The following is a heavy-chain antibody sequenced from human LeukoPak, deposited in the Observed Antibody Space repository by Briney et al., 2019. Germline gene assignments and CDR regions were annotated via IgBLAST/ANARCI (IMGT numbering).Heavy chain of an antibody. CDR2: ISAYNGNT. V-gene: IGHV1-18*04. Sequence: ASVKVSCKASGYTFTSYYMHWVRQAPGQGLEWMGWISAYNGNTNYAQKLQGRVTMTTDTSTSTAYMELRSLRSDDTAVYYCARKIPRLDAFDIWGQGTMVTVSS. J-gene: IGHJ3*02. CDR1: GYTFTSYY. CDR3: ARKIPRLDAFDI.